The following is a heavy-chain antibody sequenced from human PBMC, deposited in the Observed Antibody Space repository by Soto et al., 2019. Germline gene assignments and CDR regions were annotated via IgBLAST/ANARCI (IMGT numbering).Heavy chain of an antibody. V-gene: IGHV3-23*01. CDR2: ISGSGGST. J-gene: IGHJ4*02. D-gene: IGHD1-26*01. Sequence: GGSLRLSCAASGFTFSSYAMSWVRQAPGKGLEWVSAISGSGGSTYYADSVKGRFTISRDNSKNTLYLQMNSLRAEDTAVYYCVKDFHSGSYQSFFDYWGQGTLVTVSS. CDR1: GFTFSSYA. CDR3: VKDFHSGSYQSFFDY.